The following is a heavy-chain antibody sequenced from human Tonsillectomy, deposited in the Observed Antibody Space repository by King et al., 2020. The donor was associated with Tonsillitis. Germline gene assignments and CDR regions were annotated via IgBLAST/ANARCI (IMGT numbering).Heavy chain of an antibody. D-gene: IGHD2-2*01. CDR3: ARRYCTLAACYAASWNAFDN. V-gene: IGHV3-7*01. CDR2: INADGNEK. Sequence: VQLVESGGGLVQPGGSLRLSCAASTFTFNNYWMTWVRQAPGKGLEWVANINADGNEKYYVDSVKGRFTISRENAENTLYLQMNSLGAEDTAVYYCARRYCTLAACYAASWNAFDNCGQGTAVTVSS. CDR1: TFTFNNYW. J-gene: IGHJ4*02.